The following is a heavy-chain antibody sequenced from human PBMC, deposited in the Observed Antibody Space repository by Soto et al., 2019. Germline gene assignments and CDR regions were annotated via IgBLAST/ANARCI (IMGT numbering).Heavy chain of an antibody. CDR3: ARSLLGDHYDSDGLDS. D-gene: IGHD3-22*01. CDR1: GGPYSKYS. V-gene: IGHV1-69*02. Sequence: QVQLVQSGTEVKKPGSSVTVSCKASGGPYSKYSISWVRQAPGQGLEWMGRIITIFDITNYAQKFQGRVTITADKSTSTVYMDLSSLRSEDTAVYYCARSLLGDHYDSDGLDSWGQGTLVSVSS. J-gene: IGHJ4*02. CDR2: IITIFDIT.